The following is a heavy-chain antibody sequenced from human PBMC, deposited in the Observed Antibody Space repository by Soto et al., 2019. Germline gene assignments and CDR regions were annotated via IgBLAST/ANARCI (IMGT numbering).Heavy chain of an antibody. Sequence: APVKVSCKASGYTFTRSGSSWVRQAPGQGLEWMGWINTYNGDTNYAQTFQGRVTMTTDTSTSTVHMEVRSLRSDDTAVYYCAREGVAPYYYYGMDVWGQGTPVTVSS. CDR2: INTYNGDT. J-gene: IGHJ6*02. CDR3: AREGVAPYYYYGMDV. D-gene: IGHD5-12*01. CDR1: GYTFTRSG. V-gene: IGHV1-18*01.